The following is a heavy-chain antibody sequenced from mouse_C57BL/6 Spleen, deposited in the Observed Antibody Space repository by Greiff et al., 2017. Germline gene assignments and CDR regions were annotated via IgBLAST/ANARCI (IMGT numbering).Heavy chain of an antibody. CDR2: ISRGGDYI. CDR1: GFTFSSYA. D-gene: IGHD1-1*01. J-gene: IGHJ2*01. Sequence: EVKLMESGEGLVKPGGSLKLSCAASGFTFSSYAMSWVRQTPEKRLEWVAYISRGGDYIYYADTVKGRFTISRENARNTLYLQMSRLKSEDTAMYYCTRGGYYGSYYFDDWGQGTTLTVSS. CDR3: TRGGYYGSYYFDD. V-gene: IGHV5-9-1*02.